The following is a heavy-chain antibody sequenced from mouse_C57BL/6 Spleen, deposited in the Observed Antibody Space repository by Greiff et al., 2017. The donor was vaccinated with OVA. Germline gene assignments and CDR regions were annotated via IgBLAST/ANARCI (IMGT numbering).Heavy chain of an antibody. CDR3: ARQDTTVGGWYFDV. J-gene: IGHJ1*03. CDR1: GFTFSSYG. D-gene: IGHD1-1*01. CDR2: ISSGGSYT. V-gene: IGHV5-6*01. Sequence: EVQVVESGGDLVKPGGSLKLSCAASGFTFSSYGMSWVRQTPDKRLEWVATISSGGSYTYYPDSVKGRFTISRDNAKNTLYLQMSSLKSEDTAMYYCARQDTTVGGWYFDVWGTGTTVTVSS.